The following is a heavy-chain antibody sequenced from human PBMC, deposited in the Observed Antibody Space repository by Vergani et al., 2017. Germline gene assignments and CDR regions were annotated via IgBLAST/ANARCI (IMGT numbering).Heavy chain of an antibody. CDR3: ASRMDPHTWFDP. D-gene: IGHD2-15*01. CDR2: IKQDGSEK. Sequence: EVQLVESGGGLVQPGGSLRLSCAASGFTFSNYWMTWVRQAPGKGLEWVANIKQDGSEKYYVDSVKGRFTISRDNAKNSLYMQMNSLRAEGTAVYYCASRMDPHTWFDPWGQGTLVTVSS. CDR1: GFTFSNYW. J-gene: IGHJ5*02. V-gene: IGHV3-7*03.